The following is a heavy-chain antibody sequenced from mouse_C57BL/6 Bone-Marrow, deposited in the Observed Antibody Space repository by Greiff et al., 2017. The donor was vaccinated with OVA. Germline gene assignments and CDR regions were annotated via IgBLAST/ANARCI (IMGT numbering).Heavy chain of an antibody. Sequence: QVQLKQPGAELVMPGASVKLSCKASGYTFTSYWMHWVKQRPGQGLEWIGEIDPSDSYTNYNQKFKGKSTLTVDKSSSTAYMQLSSLTSEDSAVYYCARWDYDYPWDFDVWGTGTTVTVSS. V-gene: IGHV1-69*01. CDR2: IDPSDSYT. CDR3: ARWDYDYPWDFDV. J-gene: IGHJ1*03. D-gene: IGHD2-4*01. CDR1: GYTFTSYW.